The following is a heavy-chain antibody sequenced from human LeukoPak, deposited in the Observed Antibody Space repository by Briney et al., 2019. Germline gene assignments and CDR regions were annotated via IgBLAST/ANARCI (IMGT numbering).Heavy chain of an antibody. CDR3: ASSGYSSSRGVRGNSYGMDV. CDR2: IIPIFGIA. D-gene: IGHD5-18*01. V-gene: IGHV1-69*04. Sequence: SVKVSCKASGGTFSSYAISWVRQAPGQGLEWMGRIIPIFGIANYAQKFQGRVTITADKSTSTAYKELSSLRSEDTAVYYCASSGYSSSRGVRGNSYGMDVWGKGTTVTVSS. CDR1: GGTFSSYA. J-gene: IGHJ6*04.